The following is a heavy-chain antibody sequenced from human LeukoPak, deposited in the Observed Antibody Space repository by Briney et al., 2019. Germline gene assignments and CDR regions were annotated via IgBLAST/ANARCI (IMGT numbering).Heavy chain of an antibody. CDR2: ISYDGSNK. Sequence: GGSLRLSCAASGFTFSSYGMHWVRQAPGKGLEWVAVISYDGSNKYYADPVKGRFTISRDNSKNTLYLQMNSLRAEDTAVCYCAKDRAWGQGTLVTVSS. J-gene: IGHJ5*02. D-gene: IGHD5-24*01. CDR1: GFTFSSYG. V-gene: IGHV3-30*18. CDR3: AKDRA.